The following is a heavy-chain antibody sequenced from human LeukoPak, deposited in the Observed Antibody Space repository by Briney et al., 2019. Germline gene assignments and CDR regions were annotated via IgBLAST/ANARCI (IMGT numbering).Heavy chain of an antibody. CDR2: ISWNSGSI. V-gene: IGHV3-9*01. J-gene: IGHJ4*02. CDR3: AKEMATTPCFDY. D-gene: IGHD5-24*01. CDR1: GFTFDDYA. Sequence: GRSLRLSCAASGFTFDDYAMHWVRQAQGKGLEWVSGISWNSGSIGYADSVKGRFTISRDNAKNSLYLQMNSLRAEDTALYYCAKEMATTPCFDYWGQGTLVTVSS.